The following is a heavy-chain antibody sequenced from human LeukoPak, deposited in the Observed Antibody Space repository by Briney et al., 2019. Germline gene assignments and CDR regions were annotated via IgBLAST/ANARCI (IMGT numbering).Heavy chain of an antibody. J-gene: IGHJ3*02. V-gene: IGHV4-59*08. D-gene: IGHD2-21*02. Sequence: SETLSLTCTVSGGSISSYYWSWIRQPPGKGLEWIGYIYYSGSTNYNPSLKSQVTISVDTSKNQFSLKLSSVTAADTAVYYCARRGGGYFNDAFDIWGQGTMVTVSS. CDR3: ARRGGGYFNDAFDI. CDR2: IYYSGST. CDR1: GGSISSYY.